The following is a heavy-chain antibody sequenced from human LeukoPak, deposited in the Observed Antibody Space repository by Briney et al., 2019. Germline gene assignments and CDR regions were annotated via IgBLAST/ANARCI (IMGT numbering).Heavy chain of an antibody. Sequence: SVKVSCKASGGTFSSYAISWVRQAPGQGLEWMGGIIPIFGTANYAQRFQGRVTITTDESTSTAYMELSSLRSEDTAVYYCARDSSGWYSGGYFDYWGQGTLVTVSS. CDR3: ARDSSGWYSGGYFDY. CDR1: GGTFSSYA. J-gene: IGHJ4*02. CDR2: IIPIFGTA. V-gene: IGHV1-69*05. D-gene: IGHD6-19*01.